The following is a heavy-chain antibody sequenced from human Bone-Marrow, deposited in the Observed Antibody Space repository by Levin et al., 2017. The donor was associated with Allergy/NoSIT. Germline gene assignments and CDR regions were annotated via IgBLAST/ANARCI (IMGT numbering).Heavy chain of an antibody. CDR2: IYYTGSS. V-gene: IGHV4-39*07. J-gene: IGHJ4*02. D-gene: IGHD2-21*02. CDR1: GGSISNTGYY. CDR3: ATLRYCGGDCYSGFDF. Sequence: SETLSLTCTVSGGSISNTGYYWGWIRQPPGKGLEWIANIYYTGSSDHNPSLRSRVTMSVDTSKNQFSPKVASVTAADTAVYYCATLRYCGGDCYSGFDFWGQGTLVTVSP.